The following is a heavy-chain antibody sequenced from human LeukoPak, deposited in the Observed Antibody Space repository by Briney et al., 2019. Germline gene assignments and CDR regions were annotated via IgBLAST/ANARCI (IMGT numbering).Heavy chain of an antibody. J-gene: IGHJ5*02. CDR2: IIPIFGTP. V-gene: IGHV1-69*05. CDR1: GGAFTNYA. Sequence: SVKVSCKASGGAFTNYAISWVRQAPGQGLEWMGGIIPIFGTPNYAQKFQGRVTLTRDMSTSTDYLELSSLRSEDTAVYYCARDNSVRDEAWWFNPWGQGTLVTVSS. CDR3: ARDNSVRDEAWWFNP. D-gene: IGHD5-24*01.